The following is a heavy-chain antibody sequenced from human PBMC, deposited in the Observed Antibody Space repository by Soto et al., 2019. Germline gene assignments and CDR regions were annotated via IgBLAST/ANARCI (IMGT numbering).Heavy chain of an antibody. V-gene: IGHV1-46*02. Sequence: ASVKISCKASGYTFNSYFMHWVRQAPGQGLEWMGVINPSGGSTSYAQKFLGRGTMTRDTSTRTVYMELSSLRSEATAVYYCARAGTSVVVPADIQVRHLDYRGQGTLVSVSS. D-gene: IGHD2-2*01. CDR1: GYTFNSYF. J-gene: IGHJ4*02. CDR2: INPSGGST. CDR3: ARAGTSVVVPADIQVRHLDY.